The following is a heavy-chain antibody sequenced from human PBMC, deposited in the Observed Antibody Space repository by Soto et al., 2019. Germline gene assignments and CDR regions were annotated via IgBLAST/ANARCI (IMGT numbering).Heavy chain of an antibody. CDR3: ARDGGYGAGSYFDY. V-gene: IGHV1-18*01. Sequence: QVPLVQSGAEVKRPGASVKVSCKASGYMFRSYGISWVRQAPGQGLEWMGWISAFNGNTNYPQNLQGRVTMTTDTSTRTAYMELRTLRSDASAMYYCARDGGYGAGSYFDYCGQGTLVTVSS. D-gene: IGHD3-10*01. J-gene: IGHJ4*02. CDR2: ISAFNGNT. CDR1: GYMFRSYG.